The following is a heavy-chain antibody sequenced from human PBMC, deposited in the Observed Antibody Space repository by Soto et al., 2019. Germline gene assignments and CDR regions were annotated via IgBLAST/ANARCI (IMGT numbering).Heavy chain of an antibody. CDR1: GYTFSNYG. Sequence: QVQLVQSGDEMRKPGASVKVSCQASGYTFSNYGITWVRQAPGQGLEWMGWISAHNGNSKYAQSFQGRITLTTDTSTSTAYMELRSLRSDVTAVYYCARDWYFYGSGSPNHMDVWGKGTTVSVSS. D-gene: IGHD3-10*01. CDR2: ISAHNGNS. CDR3: ARDWYFYGSGSPNHMDV. J-gene: IGHJ6*03. V-gene: IGHV1-18*01.